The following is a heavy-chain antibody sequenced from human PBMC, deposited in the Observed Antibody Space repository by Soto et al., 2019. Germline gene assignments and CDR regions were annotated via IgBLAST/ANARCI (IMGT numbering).Heavy chain of an antibody. Sequence: SVTLCLTWPVAGGYLRSYYWILLRPHAGKGLEWIGRIYTSGSTNYNPSLKSRVTMSVDTSKNQFSLKLSSVTAADTAVYYCARETYSGYDYVDYWGQGTRVNVS. D-gene: IGHD5-12*01. J-gene: IGHJ4*02. CDR2: IYTSGST. CDR3: ARETYSGYDYVDY. CDR1: GGYLRSYY. V-gene: IGHV4-4*07.